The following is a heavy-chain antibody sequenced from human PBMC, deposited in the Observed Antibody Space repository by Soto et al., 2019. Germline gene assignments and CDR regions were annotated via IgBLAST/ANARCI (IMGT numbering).Heavy chain of an antibody. CDR2: VYYSGTS. CDR3: AHIRDYNNYGWFDP. Sequence: LSVTCVVSGDSISGSPYYWAWIRQPPGKALEWIGSVYYSGTSYRNPSLKSRTTLSVDRSKNQFSLQLSSVTAADTAVYYCAHIRDYNNYGWFDPWGPGSLVTVSS. CDR1: GDSISGSPYY. J-gene: IGHJ5*02. D-gene: IGHD4-4*01. V-gene: IGHV4-39*01.